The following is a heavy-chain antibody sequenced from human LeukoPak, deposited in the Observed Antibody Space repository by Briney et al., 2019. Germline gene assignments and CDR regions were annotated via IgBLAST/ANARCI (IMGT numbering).Heavy chain of an antibody. CDR3: AGRGGSLSGCLWFDP. Sequence: QAGGSLRLSCAASEFTVTTHYMSWVRQAPGKGLEWVSTIYSGGRTYYADSVKGRFTISRDSSKNTLYLQMTSLRAEDTALYYCAGRGGSLSGCLWFDPRGQGT. D-gene: IGHD3-16*01. CDR1: EFTVTTHY. CDR2: IYSGGRT. J-gene: IGHJ5*02. V-gene: IGHV3-66*01.